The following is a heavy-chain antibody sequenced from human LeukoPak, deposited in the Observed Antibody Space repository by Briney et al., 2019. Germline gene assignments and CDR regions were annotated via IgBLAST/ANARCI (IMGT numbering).Heavy chain of an antibody. V-gene: IGHV5-51*01. J-gene: IGHJ4*02. CDR2: IYPGDSDT. Sequence: GESLKISCKGTGYSFTSYWIGWVRQMPGKGLEWMGIIYPGDSDTRYSPSFQGQVTISADKSISTAYLQWSSLEASDTAMYYCARSGYSGYDDLDYWGRGTLVTVSS. D-gene: IGHD5-12*01. CDR1: GYSFTSYW. CDR3: ARSGYSGYDDLDY.